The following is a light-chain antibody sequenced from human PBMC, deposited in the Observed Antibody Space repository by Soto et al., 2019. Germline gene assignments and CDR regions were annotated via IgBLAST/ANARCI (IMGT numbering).Light chain of an antibody. CDR2: AAS. CDR1: QSISTY. J-gene: IGKJ3*01. V-gene: IGKV1-39*01. CDR3: QQYDNLPFT. Sequence: DIQMTQSPSSLSASIGDRVTITCRASQSISTYLNWYQQKPGKAPKVLIYAASSLQSGVPSRFSGSGSGTDFTLTINSLQPEDIATYYCQQYDNLPFTFGPGTTVDFK.